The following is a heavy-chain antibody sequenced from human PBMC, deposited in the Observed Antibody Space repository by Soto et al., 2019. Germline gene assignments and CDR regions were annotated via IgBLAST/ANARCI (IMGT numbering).Heavy chain of an antibody. CDR3: TTLRLDP. CDR1: GYTFTGYY. D-gene: IGHD3-9*01. J-gene: IGHJ5*02. Sequence: ASVKVSCKASGYTFTGYYMHWVRQAPGQGLEWMGWVNPNTGLTKYAQKFQGRVIMTRDTSINTAYMELSGLTSDDTAVYYCTTLRLDPWGQGTLVTVSS. V-gene: IGHV1-2*02. CDR2: VNPNTGLT.